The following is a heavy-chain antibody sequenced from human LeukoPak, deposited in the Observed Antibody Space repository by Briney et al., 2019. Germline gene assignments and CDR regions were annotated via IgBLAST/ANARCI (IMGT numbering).Heavy chain of an antibody. D-gene: IGHD1-26*01. J-gene: IGHJ4*02. Sequence: PSETLSLTCTVSGGSISSYYWSWIRQPPGKGLEWIGYIYTSGSTNYNPSLKSRVTISVDTSKNQFSLKLSSVTAADTAVYYCARTSGSYYDHFDHWGQGTLVTVSS. CDR3: ARTSGSYYDHFDH. CDR2: IYTSGST. CDR1: GGSISSYY. V-gene: IGHV4-4*09.